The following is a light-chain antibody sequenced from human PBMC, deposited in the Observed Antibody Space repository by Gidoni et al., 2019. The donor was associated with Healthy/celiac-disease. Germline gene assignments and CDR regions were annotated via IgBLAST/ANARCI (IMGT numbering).Light chain of an antibody. J-gene: IGKJ3*01. CDR1: QSVSSY. CDR2: DAS. CDR3: QQRSNWRFT. Sequence: EIASTPSPATLSLSPGERATLSCRASQSVSSYLAWYQQKPGQAPRLLIYDASNRATGIPARFSGSGSGTDFTLTISSLEPEDFAVYYCQQRSNWRFTFGPGTKVDIK. V-gene: IGKV3-11*01.